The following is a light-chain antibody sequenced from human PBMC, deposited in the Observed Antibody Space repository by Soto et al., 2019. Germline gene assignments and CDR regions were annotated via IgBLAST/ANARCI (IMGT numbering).Light chain of an antibody. Sequence: QSALTQPASVSXXXGQSITISCTGASSDVGGYNYVPWYQQHPGKAPTLMIYEVRNRPSGVSNRFSGSKSGNTASLTISGLQAEDEADYYCSSYTSSSTLVFGGGTKVTVL. V-gene: IGLV2-14*01. J-gene: IGLJ2*01. CDR1: SSDVGGYNY. CDR2: EVR. CDR3: SSYTSSSTLV.